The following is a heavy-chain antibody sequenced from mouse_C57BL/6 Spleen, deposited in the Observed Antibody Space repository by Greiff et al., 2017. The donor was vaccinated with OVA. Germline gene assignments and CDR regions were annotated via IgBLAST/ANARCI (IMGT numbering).Heavy chain of an antibody. Sequence: EVKLMESGGGLVKPGGSLKLSCAASGFTFSSYAMSWVRQTPEKRLEWVATISDGGSYTYYPDNVKGRFTISRDNAKNNLYLQMSHLKSEDTAMYCCTRDDSAYWGQGTLVTVSA. J-gene: IGHJ3*01. CDR1: GFTFSSYA. CDR3: TRDDSAY. CDR2: ISDGGSYT. D-gene: IGHD2-13*01. V-gene: IGHV5-4*01.